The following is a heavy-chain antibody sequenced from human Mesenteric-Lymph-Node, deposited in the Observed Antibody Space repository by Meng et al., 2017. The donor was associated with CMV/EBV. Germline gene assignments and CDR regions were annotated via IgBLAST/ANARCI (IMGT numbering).Heavy chain of an antibody. CDR2: IDTTGSII. V-gene: IGHV3-11*01. CDR3: AKDRGGSDDAYDV. D-gene: IGHD3-16*01. CDR1: GFTFSDYY. J-gene: IGHJ3*01. Sequence: GESLKISCAASGFTFSDYYMTWIRQAPGKGLEWVSYIDTTGSIIAYADSVKGRFTISRDNSKNMVYLQMNSLRVEDTAVYYCAKDRGGSDDAYDVWGQGATVTVSS.